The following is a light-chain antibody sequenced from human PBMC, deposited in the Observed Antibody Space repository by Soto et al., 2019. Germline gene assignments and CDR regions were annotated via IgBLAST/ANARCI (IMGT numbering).Light chain of an antibody. Sequence: QSVLTQPPSVSGAPGQRVTISCTGSSSNIGAGYDVHWYQQLPGTAPKLLIYGNSNRPSWVPDRFSGSKSGTSASLAITGLQAEDEADYYCQSYDSSLSGSGAVFGGGTQLTVL. CDR1: SSNIGAGYD. V-gene: IGLV1-40*01. CDR2: GNS. J-gene: IGLJ7*01. CDR3: QSYDSSLSGSGAV.